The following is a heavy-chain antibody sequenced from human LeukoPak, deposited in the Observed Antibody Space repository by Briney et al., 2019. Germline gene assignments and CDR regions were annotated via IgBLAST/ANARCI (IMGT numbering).Heavy chain of an antibody. D-gene: IGHD4-17*01. Sequence: ASVKVSCKASGYTFTSYDINWVRQATGQGLEWMGWMNPNSGNTGYAQKFQGRVTITRNTSISTAYMELGSLRSEDTAVYYCARGVRSTVTTYYYYYMDVWGKGTTVTVSS. CDR1: GYTFTSYD. V-gene: IGHV1-8*03. J-gene: IGHJ6*03. CDR3: ARGVRSTVTTYYYYYMDV. CDR2: MNPNSGNT.